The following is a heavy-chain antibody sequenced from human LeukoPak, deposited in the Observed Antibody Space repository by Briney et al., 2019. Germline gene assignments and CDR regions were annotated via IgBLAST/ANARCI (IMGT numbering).Heavy chain of an antibody. CDR2: INPNSGGT. CDR3: ARVLPGYSSGWYMWNAFDI. Sequence: ASVKVSCKASGYTFTGYYMHWVRQAPGQGLEWMGWINPNSGGTNYAQKFQGRVTMTRDTSISTAYMELSRLRSDDTAVYYCARVLPGYSSGWYMWNAFDIWGQGAMVTVSS. V-gene: IGHV1-2*02. J-gene: IGHJ3*02. D-gene: IGHD6-19*01. CDR1: GYTFTGYY.